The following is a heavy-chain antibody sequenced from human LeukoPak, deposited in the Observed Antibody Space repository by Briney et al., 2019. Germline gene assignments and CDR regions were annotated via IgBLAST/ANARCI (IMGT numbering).Heavy chain of an antibody. CDR1: GGSFSGYY. J-gene: IGHJ4*02. D-gene: IGHD3-22*01. CDR2: ISGSGGST. CDR3: AKDLRFPTYYYDSSGYYDY. Sequence: ETLSLTCAVYGGSFSGYYWSWIRQPPGKGLEWVSAISGSGGSTYYADSVKGRFTISRDNSKNTLYLQMNSLRAEDTAVYYCAKDLRFPTYYYDSSGYYDYWGQGTLVTVSS. V-gene: IGHV3-23*01.